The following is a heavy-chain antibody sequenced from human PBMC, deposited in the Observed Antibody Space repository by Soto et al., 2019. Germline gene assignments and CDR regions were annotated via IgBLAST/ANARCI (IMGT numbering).Heavy chain of an antibody. CDR3: ARASLYCSSTSCSLFDY. CDR1: GGSFSGYY. V-gene: IGHV4-34*01. Sequence: SETLSLTCAVYGGSFSGYYWSWIRQPPGKGLEWIGEINHSGSTNYNPSLKSRVTISVDTSKNQFSLKLSSVTAADTPVYYCARASLYCSSTSCSLFDYWGQGTLVTVSS. J-gene: IGHJ4*02. D-gene: IGHD2-2*01. CDR2: INHSGST.